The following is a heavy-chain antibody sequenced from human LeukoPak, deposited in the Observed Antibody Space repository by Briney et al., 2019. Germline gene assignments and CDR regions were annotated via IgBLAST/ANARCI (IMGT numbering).Heavy chain of an antibody. D-gene: IGHD2-8*01. J-gene: IGHJ4*02. CDR3: ARAGGTYCANGVCYRYYFDY. V-gene: IGHV3-33*01. CDR1: GFTFSSYG. Sequence: GGSLRLSCAASGFTFSSYGMHWVHRAPGKGLEWVAVIWYDGSNKYYADSVKGRFTISRDNSKNTLYLQMNSLRAEDTAVYYCARAGGTYCANGVCYRYYFDYWGQGTLVTVSS. CDR2: IWYDGSNK.